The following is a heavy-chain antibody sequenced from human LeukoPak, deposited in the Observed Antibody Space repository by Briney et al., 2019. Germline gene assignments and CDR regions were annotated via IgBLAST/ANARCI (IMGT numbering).Heavy chain of an antibody. CDR3: ARRVVVAAAPYYFDY. Sequence: GGSLRLSCAASGFTFSDYYMSWIRQAPGKGLEWVSYISSSGSTIYYADSVRGRFTISRDNAENTLYLQMNSLRVEDTAVYYCARRVVVAAAPYYFDYWGQGTLVTVSS. V-gene: IGHV3-11*04. CDR2: ISSSGSTI. J-gene: IGHJ4*02. CDR1: GFTFSDYY. D-gene: IGHD2-2*01.